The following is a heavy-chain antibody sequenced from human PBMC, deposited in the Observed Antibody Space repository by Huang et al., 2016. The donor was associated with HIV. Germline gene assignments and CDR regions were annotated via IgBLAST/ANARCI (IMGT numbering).Heavy chain of an antibody. V-gene: IGHV1-69*13. D-gene: IGHD2-15*01. Sequence: QVQLVQSGAEVKKPGSSVKVSCKASGGTFSSYAISWVRQAPGQGLEWRGGSIPIFGTANYAKKFQGRVTITADESTSTAYMELSSLRSEDTAVYYCAREFCNRGGSCYSENYMDVWGKGTTVTVSS. J-gene: IGHJ6*03. CDR2: SIPIFGTA. CDR3: AREFCNRGGSCYSENYMDV. CDR1: GGTFSSYA.